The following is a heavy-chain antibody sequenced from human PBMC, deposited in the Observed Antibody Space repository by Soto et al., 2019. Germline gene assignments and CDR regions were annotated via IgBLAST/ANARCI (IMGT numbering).Heavy chain of an antibody. Sequence: PGGSLRLSCAASGFTFSSYSMNWVRQAPGKGLEWVGRIKSKADGGTTDYAAPVKGRFTISRDDSKNTLYLQMNSLKTEDTSVYYCTTAAVHYYYGMDVWGQGTTVTVSS. J-gene: IGHJ6*02. CDR2: IKSKADGGTT. D-gene: IGHD6-13*01. CDR3: TTAAVHYYYGMDV. V-gene: IGHV3-15*07. CDR1: GFTFSSYS.